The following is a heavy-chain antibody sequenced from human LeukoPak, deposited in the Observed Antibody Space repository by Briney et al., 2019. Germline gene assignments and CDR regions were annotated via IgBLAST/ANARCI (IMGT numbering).Heavy chain of an antibody. D-gene: IGHD5-18*01. J-gene: IGHJ4*02. V-gene: IGHV1-18*04. Sequence: ASVKVSCTASGYTFTSHGISWVRQAPGQGLEWMGWVSTYKGNTNYVPKYQGRVTMTTDTSTSTAYMELRSLRSDDTAVYYCARDVDTATDQINDYWGQGTLVTVSS. CDR3: ARDVDTATDQINDY. CDR1: GYTFTSHG. CDR2: VSTYKGNT.